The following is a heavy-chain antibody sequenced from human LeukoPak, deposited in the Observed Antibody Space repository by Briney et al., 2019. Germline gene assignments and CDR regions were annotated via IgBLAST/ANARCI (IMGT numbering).Heavy chain of an antibody. Sequence: PSGTLSLTCAVSGGSISSSNWWSWVRQPPGEGLEWIGEIYHSGSTNYNPSLKSRVTISVDKSKNQFSLKLSSVTAADTAVYYCARADPNYYDSSGYYYLDWGQGTLVTVSS. CDR2: IYHSGST. V-gene: IGHV4-4*02. J-gene: IGHJ4*02. CDR3: ARADPNYYDSSGYYYLD. CDR1: GGSISSSNW. D-gene: IGHD3-22*01.